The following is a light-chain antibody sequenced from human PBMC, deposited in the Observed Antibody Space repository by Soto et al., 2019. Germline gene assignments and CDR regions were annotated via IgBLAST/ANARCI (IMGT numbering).Light chain of an antibody. J-gene: IGLJ1*01. Sequence: QSALTQPPSASGSPGQSVTISCTGTSSDFGGYNYVSWYQQNPGKVPKLMIYEVNKRPSGVPDRFSGSKSGNTASLTVSGLQAEDEADYYCTSYAGGNNVFGTGTKLTVL. CDR2: EVN. CDR1: SSDFGGYNY. CDR3: TSYAGGNNV. V-gene: IGLV2-8*01.